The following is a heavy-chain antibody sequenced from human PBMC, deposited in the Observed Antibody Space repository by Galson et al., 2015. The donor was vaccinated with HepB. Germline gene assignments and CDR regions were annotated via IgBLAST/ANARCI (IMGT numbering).Heavy chain of an antibody. J-gene: IGHJ5*02. D-gene: IGHD2-2*02. Sequence: SVKVSCKASGYTFTGYYMHWVRQAPGQGLEWMGWINPNSGGTNYAQKFQGRVTMTRDTSISTAYMELSRLRSDDTAVYYCARDRKKGYCSSTSCYTLGWFDPWGQGTLVTVSS. CDR2: INPNSGGT. CDR3: ARDRKKGYCSSTSCYTLGWFDP. CDR1: GYTFTGYY. V-gene: IGHV1-2*02.